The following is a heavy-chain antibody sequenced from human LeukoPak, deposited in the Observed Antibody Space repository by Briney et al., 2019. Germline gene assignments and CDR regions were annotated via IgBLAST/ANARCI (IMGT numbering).Heavy chain of an antibody. CDR1: GFTFSNAW. CDR2: IKSKTDGGTT. J-gene: IGHJ4*02. V-gene: IGHV3-15*01. D-gene: IGHD2-15*01. CDR3: TTDPAAPEWWPEND. Sequence: PGGSLRLSCAASGFTFSNAWMSWVRQAPGKGLEWVGRIKSKTDGGTTDYAAPVKGRFTISRDDSKNTLYLQMNSLKTEDTAVYYCTTDPAAPEWWPENDWGQGTLVTVSS.